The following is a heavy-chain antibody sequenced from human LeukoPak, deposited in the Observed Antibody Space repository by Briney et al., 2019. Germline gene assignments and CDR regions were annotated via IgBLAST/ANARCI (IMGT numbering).Heavy chain of an antibody. Sequence: PSETLSLTCTVSGGSISFYYWTLIRQSAGKGLEWIGRIYTGGNTNYNPSLKSRATLSIDTSKNQFSLMLTSVTAADTAVYYCARDSRYYDFWSGYVDYWGQGILVTVSS. CDR1: GGSISFYY. CDR2: IYTGGNT. V-gene: IGHV4-4*07. J-gene: IGHJ4*02. D-gene: IGHD3-3*01. CDR3: ARDSRYYDFWSGYVDY.